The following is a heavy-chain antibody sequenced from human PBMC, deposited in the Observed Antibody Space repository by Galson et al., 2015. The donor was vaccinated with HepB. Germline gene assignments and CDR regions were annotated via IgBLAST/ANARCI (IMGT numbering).Heavy chain of an antibody. Sequence: SVKVSCKASGYTFTGYYMHWVRQAPGQGLEWMGWINPNSGGTNYAQKFQGWVTMTRDTSISTAYMELSRLRSDDTAVYYCARERPDFWSGLQFDYWGQGTLVTVSS. CDR2: INPNSGGT. CDR1: GYTFTGYY. V-gene: IGHV1-2*04. CDR3: ARERPDFWSGLQFDY. D-gene: IGHD3-3*01. J-gene: IGHJ4*02.